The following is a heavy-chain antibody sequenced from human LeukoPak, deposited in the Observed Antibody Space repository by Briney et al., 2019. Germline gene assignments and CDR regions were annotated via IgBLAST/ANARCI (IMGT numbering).Heavy chain of an antibody. V-gene: IGHV4-59*12. D-gene: IGHD3-3*01. J-gene: IGHJ6*03. CDR3: ASQLRFLEWSAHPRYYYMDV. CDR1: GGSISSYS. CDR2: IYYSGST. Sequence: SETLSLTCTVSGGSISSYSWSWIRQPPGKGLEWIGYIYYSGSTSYNPSLKSRVTISVDTSKNQFSLKLSSVTAADTAVYYCASQLRFLEWSAHPRYYYMDVWGKGTTVTVSS.